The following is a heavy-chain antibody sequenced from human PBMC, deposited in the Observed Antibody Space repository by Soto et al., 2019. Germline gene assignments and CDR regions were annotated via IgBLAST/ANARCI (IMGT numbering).Heavy chain of an antibody. V-gene: IGHV6-1*01. CDR1: GYSVSRHSGA. Sequence: TVALTCAISGYSVSRHSGAWNLMRQSPSRGLEWLGRTYYRSKWYNDYAVAVKSRITINPDTSKNQFSLQLNSVTPEDTAVYYCARVLYYYDSSGYYYVPYYYYGMDSWGQGTTVTISS. CDR3: ARVLYYYDSSGYYYVPYYYYGMDS. J-gene: IGHJ6*02. D-gene: IGHD3-22*01. CDR2: TYYRSKWYN.